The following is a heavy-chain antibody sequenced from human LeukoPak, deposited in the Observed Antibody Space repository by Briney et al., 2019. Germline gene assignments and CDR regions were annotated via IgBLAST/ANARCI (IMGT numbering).Heavy chain of an antibody. D-gene: IGHD1-20*01. V-gene: IGHV4-4*02. J-gene: IGHJ6*02. CDR1: GGSISSSNW. CDR3: ASLRLSITGTYYGMDV. Sequence: SGTLSLTCAVSGGSISSSNWWSWVRQPPGKGLEWIGEIYHSGSINYNPSLKSRVTISVDKSKNQFSLKLSSVTAADTAVYYCASLRLSITGTYYGMDVWGQGTTVTVSS. CDR2: IYHSGSI.